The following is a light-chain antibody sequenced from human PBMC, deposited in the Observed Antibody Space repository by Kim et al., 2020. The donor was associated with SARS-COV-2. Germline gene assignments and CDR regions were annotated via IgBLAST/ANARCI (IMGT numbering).Light chain of an antibody. CDR2: DAT. J-gene: IGKJ2*01. V-gene: IGKV1-5*01. CDR3: QQYNSWHT. CDR1: QSINSW. Sequence: LSASIGDRVTITCRASQSINSWLAWYQQKPGKAPKLLIYDATTLQSGVPSRFSGSGSGTEFTPTINSLQAGDFATYYCQQYNSWHTFGQGTKLEI.